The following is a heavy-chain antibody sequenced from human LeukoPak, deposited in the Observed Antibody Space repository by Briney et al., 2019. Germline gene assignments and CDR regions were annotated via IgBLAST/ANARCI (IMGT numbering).Heavy chain of an antibody. CDR3: VRDRNSNLRLGF. J-gene: IGHJ4*02. V-gene: IGHV4-4*02. CDR1: GGSINSSNW. CDR2: IFYSGSV. D-gene: IGHD5-12*01. Sequence: SETLSLTCDVSGGSINSSNWWSWVRQSPEKGLEWIGQIFYSGSVNYSPSFKSRVTMSVDTSKNLFSLRLTSMTAADTAIYYCVRDRNSNLRLGFWGPGTLATVSS.